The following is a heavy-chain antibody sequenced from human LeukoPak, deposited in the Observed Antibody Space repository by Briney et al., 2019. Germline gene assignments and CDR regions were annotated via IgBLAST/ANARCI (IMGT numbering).Heavy chain of an antibody. D-gene: IGHD3-9*01. CDR1: GGSMTSGSYY. J-gene: IGHJ6*03. Sequence: PSQTLSLTCTVSGGSMTSGSYYWSWIRQPPGKGLEWIGYIYYGGNTDHNPSLKSRVSISVDTSKNQVSLRLTSVTAADTAVYYCARGTISMDVWGRGTTVTISS. CDR3: ARGTISMDV. V-gene: IGHV4-61*01. CDR2: IYYGGNT.